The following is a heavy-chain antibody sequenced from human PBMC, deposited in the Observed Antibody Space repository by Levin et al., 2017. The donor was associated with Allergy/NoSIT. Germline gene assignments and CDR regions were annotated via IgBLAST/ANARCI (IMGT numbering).Heavy chain of an antibody. V-gene: IGHV1-18*01. CDR3: ARGDVEQLVPGAFDI. J-gene: IGHJ3*02. Sequence: PSASVKVSCKASGYTFTSYGISWVRQAPGQGLEWMGWISAYNGNTNYAQKLQGRVTMTTDTSTSTAYMELRSLRSDDTAVYYCARGDVEQLVPGAFDIWGQGTMVTVSS. CDR2: ISAYNGNT. D-gene: IGHD6-6*01. CDR1: GYTFTSYG.